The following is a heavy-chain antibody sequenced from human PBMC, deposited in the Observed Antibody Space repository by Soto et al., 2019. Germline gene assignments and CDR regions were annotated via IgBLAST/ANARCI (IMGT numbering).Heavy chain of an antibody. V-gene: IGHV4-31*03. CDR1: GGSISSGDYY. CDR3: ARPHGDIYWYFDL. Sequence: QVQLQESGPGLVKPSQTLSLTCTVSGGSISSGDYYWSWVRQHPGKGLEWIGYIYYSGSTSYNPSLRSRLTISLDTSKKPSALKLSSVTAADTGVYYCARPHGDIYWYFDLWGRGTLVTVSS. D-gene: IGHD4-17*01. CDR2: IYYSGST. J-gene: IGHJ2*01.